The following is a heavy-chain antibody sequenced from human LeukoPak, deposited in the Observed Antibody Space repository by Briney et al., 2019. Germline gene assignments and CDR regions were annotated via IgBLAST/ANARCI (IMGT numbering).Heavy chain of an antibody. J-gene: IGHJ3*01. V-gene: IGHV3-23*01. D-gene: IGHD6-19*01. CDR3: AKDLALAGTGGGFDA. CDR1: GFTFTTYA. CDR2: ISGDGDKA. Sequence: GGSLRLSCAASGFTFTTYAINWVRQAPGKGLEWVSGISGDGDKAYYADSVNGRFTISRDNSRNTLSLHMSSLRAEDTALYYCAKDLALAGTGGGFDAWGQGTRVAVSS.